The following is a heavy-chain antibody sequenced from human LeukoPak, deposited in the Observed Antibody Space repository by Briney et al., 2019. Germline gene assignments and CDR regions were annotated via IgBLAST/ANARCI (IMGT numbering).Heavy chain of an antibody. CDR1: DGSISSSSYY. V-gene: IGHV4-39*01. CDR2: IYYSGST. Sequence: SETLSLTCTVSDGSISSSSYYWGWIRQPPGKGLEWIGSIYYSGSTYYNPSLKSRVTISVDTSKNQFSLKLSSVTAADTAVYYCARQGGRAVAFDYWGQGTLVTVSS. CDR3: ARQGGRAVAFDY. J-gene: IGHJ4*02. D-gene: IGHD6-19*01.